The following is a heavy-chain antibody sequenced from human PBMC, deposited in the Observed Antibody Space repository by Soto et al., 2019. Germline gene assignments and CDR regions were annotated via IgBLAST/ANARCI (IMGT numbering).Heavy chain of an antibody. CDR2: IIPIFGTA. CDR1: GGTFSSYA. V-gene: IGHV1-69*01. D-gene: IGHD6-13*01. CDR3: ASTTPNSSSWYDPFYFDY. Sequence: QVQLVKSGAEVKKPGSSVKVSCKASGGTFSSYAISWVRQAPGQGLEWMGGIIPIFGTANYAQKFQGRVTSTADESTRTAYLELSRLRSEDTAVYYCASTTPNSSSWYDPFYFDYWGQGTLVTVSS. J-gene: IGHJ4*02.